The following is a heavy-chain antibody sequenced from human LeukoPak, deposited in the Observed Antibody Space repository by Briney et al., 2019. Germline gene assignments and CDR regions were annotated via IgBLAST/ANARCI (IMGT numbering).Heavy chain of an antibody. CDR1: GFTFSSYW. V-gene: IGHV3-74*01. CDR2: ISSDGSNT. D-gene: IGHD3-3*02. J-gene: IGHJ4*02. CDR3: VLGSLTPG. Sequence: PGGSLRLSCAASGFTFSSYWMHWVRQAPGKGLVWVSRISSDGSNTNYADSVKGRFTISRDNANNTLYLQMNSLRAEDTAVYYCVLGSLTPGWGQGTLVTVSS.